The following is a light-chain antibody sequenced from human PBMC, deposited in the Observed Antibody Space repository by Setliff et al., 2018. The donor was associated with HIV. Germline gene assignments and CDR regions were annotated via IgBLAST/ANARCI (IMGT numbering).Light chain of an antibody. V-gene: IGLV2-14*01. CDR3: DSYTSTGIYV. CDR2: EVS. CDR1: NSDIGGYDY. J-gene: IGLJ1*01. Sequence: QSALTQPASVSGSPGQSITISCTGTNSDIGGYDYVYWYQQQPGKAPKLMIYEVSGRPSGVSYRFSGSKSGTTASLTISGLQTEDEADYYCDSYTSTGIYVFGTGTKVTVL.